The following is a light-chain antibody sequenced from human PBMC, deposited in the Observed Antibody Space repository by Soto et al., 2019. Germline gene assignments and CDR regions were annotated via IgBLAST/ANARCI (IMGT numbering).Light chain of an antibody. V-gene: IGKV3-20*01. CDR2: GAS. CDR1: QSVSSSY. Sequence: IVMTQSPATLSVSPGERATRSCRGSQSVSSSYLAWYQQKPGQAPRLLIYGASSRATGIPDRFSGSGSGTDFTLTISRLEPEDSAVYFCQQYGGTPTTFGQGTKVDIK. CDR3: QQYGGTPTT. J-gene: IGKJ1*01.